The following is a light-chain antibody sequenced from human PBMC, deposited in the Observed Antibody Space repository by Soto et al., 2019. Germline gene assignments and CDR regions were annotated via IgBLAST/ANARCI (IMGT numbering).Light chain of an antibody. J-gene: IGKJ3*01. Sequence: EIVLTQSLGTLSLSPGERATLSCRASQSLSSSYLVWYQQKPGQAPRLLIYGASSRATGIPDRFSGSGSGTDFTLTISRLEPEDFAVYYCQHYGNTPPSVTFGPGTKVDIK. V-gene: IGKV3-20*01. CDR2: GAS. CDR3: QHYGNTPPSVT. CDR1: QSLSSSY.